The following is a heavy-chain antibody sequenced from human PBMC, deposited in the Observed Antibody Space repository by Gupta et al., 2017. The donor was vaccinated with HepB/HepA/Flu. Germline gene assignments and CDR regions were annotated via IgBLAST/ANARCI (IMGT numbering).Heavy chain of an antibody. CDR2: IYTSGST. J-gene: IGHJ6*03. CDR3: ARDNYDFWSGPPEHYYYYYYMDV. V-gene: IGHV4-4*07. Sequence: QVQLQESGPGLVKPSETLSLTCTVSGGSISSYYWSWIRQPAGKGLEWIGRIYTSGSTNYNPSLKSRVTMSVDTSKNQFSLKLSSVTAADTAVYYCARDNYDFWSGPPEHYYYYYYMDVWGKGTTVTVSS. D-gene: IGHD3-3*01. CDR1: GGSISSYY.